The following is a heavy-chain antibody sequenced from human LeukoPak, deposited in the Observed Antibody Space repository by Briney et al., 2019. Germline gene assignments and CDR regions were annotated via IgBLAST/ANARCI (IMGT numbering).Heavy chain of an antibody. D-gene: IGHD6-19*01. V-gene: IGHV1-2*02. CDR2: INPNSGGT. CDR1: GYTFTVYY. CDR3: ARGRNIAVAGTRWFDP. Sequence: ASVTVSFTSSGYTFTVYYMDWVRQAPGQGGGWVGWINPNSGGTNYAQKFQGRVNMTRDTSISTAYMELSRLRSDDTAVYYCARGRNIAVAGTRWFDPWGQGTLVTVSS. J-gene: IGHJ5*02.